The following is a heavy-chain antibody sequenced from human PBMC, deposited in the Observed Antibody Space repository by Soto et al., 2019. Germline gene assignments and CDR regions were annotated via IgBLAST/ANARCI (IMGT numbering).Heavy chain of an antibody. CDR1: GGSISSGGYS. D-gene: IGHD5-12*01. CDR3: ARLVATGEDY. J-gene: IGHJ4*02. V-gene: IGHV4-30-2*01. CDR2: IYHSGST. Sequence: SETLSLTCAVSGGSISSGGYSWSWIRQPPGKGLEWIGYIYHSGSTYYNPSLKSRVTISVDRSKNQFSLKLSSVTAADTAVYYCARLVATGEDYWGQGTLVTVSS.